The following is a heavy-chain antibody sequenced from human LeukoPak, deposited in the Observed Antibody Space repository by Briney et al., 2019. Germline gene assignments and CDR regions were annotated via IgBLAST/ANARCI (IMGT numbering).Heavy chain of an antibody. CDR2: TRNKAKTYTT. D-gene: IGHD1-1*01. V-gene: IGHV3-72*01. Sequence: GGSLRLSCAASGFTLSDHYMDWVRQAPGRGLEWVGRTRNKAKTYTTEYAASVKGRFTISRDDSKNSLYLQMNSLKTEDTAMYYCARGGTMYSRHYSDDYWGQGTLVTVSS. J-gene: IGHJ4*02. CDR1: GFTLSDHY. CDR3: ARGGTMYSRHYSDDY.